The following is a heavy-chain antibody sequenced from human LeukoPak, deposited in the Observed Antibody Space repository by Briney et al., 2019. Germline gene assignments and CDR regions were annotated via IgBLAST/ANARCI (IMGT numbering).Heavy chain of an antibody. Sequence: SGGSLRLSCAASGFTFSTYSMNWVRQAPGKGLEWVSAISGSGGSTYYADSVKGRFTISRDNSKNTLYLQMNSLRAEDTAVYYCARDREDIVVVPAAHYYYYYYMDVWGKGTTVTISS. CDR3: ARDREDIVVVPAAHYYYYYYMDV. J-gene: IGHJ6*03. V-gene: IGHV3-23*01. CDR1: GFTFSTYS. D-gene: IGHD2-2*01. CDR2: ISGSGGST.